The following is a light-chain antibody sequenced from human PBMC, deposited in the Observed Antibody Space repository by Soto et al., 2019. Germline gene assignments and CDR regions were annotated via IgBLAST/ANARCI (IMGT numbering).Light chain of an antibody. J-gene: IGKJ4*01. CDR2: GAS. Sequence: DIKMTQSPSSLSASVGDRVTITCRASQSMSTYLNWFQQKPGKAPKVLIYGASSLQSGVPSRFSGSGSGTDFTLTISSLQPEDVATYYCQQRYNTPLTFGGGTKVEIK. CDR3: QQRYNTPLT. CDR1: QSMSTY. V-gene: IGKV1-39*01.